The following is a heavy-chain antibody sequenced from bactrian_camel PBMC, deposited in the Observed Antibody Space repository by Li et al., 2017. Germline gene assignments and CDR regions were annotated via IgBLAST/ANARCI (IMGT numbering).Heavy chain of an antibody. CDR1: EYISRTNC. CDR3: AAATSPVSNQTLSPAAYPY. CDR2: IVTGSLSLGS. V-gene: IGHV3S53*01. J-gene: IGHJ4*01. D-gene: IGHD5*01. Sequence: VQLVESGGGSVQAGESLRLSCGVPEYISRTNCVGWFRQAQGKEREGVASIVTGSLSLGSSYADSVKDRFTIARDLAKNTVYLLMNSLKPEDTGIYHCAAATSPVSNQTLSPAAYPYWGQGTQVTVS.